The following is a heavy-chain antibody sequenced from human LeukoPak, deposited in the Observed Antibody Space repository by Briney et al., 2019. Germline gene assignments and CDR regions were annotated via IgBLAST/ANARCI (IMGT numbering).Heavy chain of an antibody. CDR2: ISGSGGST. Sequence: QPGGSLRLSCAASGFTFSSSGMSWVRQAPGKGLEWVSAISGSGGSTYYADSVKGRFTISRDNAKNTLYLQMNSLRAEDTAVYYCAKDLAKITMVRGVKPLFDYWGQGTLDTVAS. CDR3: AKDLAKITMVRGVKPLFDY. CDR1: GFTFSSSG. J-gene: IGHJ4*02. V-gene: IGHV3-23*01. D-gene: IGHD3-10*01.